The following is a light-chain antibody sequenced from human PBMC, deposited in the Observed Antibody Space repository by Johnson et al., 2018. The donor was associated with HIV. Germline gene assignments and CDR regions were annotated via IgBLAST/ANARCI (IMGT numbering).Light chain of an antibody. V-gene: IGLV1-51*01. CDR3: GTWDSRLYV. J-gene: IGLJ1*01. Sequence: QSVLTQPPSVSAAPGQKVTISCSGSSSNIGRNYVSWYQQLPGTAPKLLIFDNNKRHSGIPDRFSGSKSGTSATLGITGLQTGDEADYYCGTWDSRLYVFGTGTKVTVL. CDR2: DNN. CDR1: SSNIGRNY.